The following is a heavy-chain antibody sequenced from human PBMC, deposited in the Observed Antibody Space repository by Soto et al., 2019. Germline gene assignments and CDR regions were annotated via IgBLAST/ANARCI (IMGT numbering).Heavy chain of an antibody. V-gene: IGHV3-23*01. D-gene: IGHD4-17*01. CDR3: AKATTTVITLFDY. CDR2: ISGSATNT. CDR1: GFTFSSYA. J-gene: IGHJ4*02. Sequence: GGSLRLSCAASGFTFSSYAMSWVRQALGKGLECVSAISGSATNTQYADSVKGRFTISRDNSKNMVYLQMNSLRAEDTAIYYCAKATTTVITLFDYWGQGTLVTVSS.